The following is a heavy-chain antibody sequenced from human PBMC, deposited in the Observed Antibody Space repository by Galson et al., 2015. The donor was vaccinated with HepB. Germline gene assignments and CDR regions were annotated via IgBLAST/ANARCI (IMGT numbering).Heavy chain of an antibody. J-gene: IGHJ6*02. CDR1: GDSVSNNNAA. Sequence: CAISGDSVSNNNAAWYWIRQSPSRGLEWLGRTYYRARWYSDYTVSLRSRITINADTSKNQLSLQLNSVTPEDTAVYNCARVPGTIYYYGMDVWGQGTTVTVSS. V-gene: IGHV6-1*01. CDR3: ARVPGTIYYYGMDV. CDR2: TYYRARWYS. D-gene: IGHD2-2*01.